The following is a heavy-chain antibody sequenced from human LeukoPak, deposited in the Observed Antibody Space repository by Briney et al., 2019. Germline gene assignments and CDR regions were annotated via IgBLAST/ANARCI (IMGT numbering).Heavy chain of an antibody. D-gene: IGHD6-13*01. CDR3: ARDFGIAAAGRGFDY. Sequence: PSETLSLTCTVSGGSISSSSYYWGWIRQPPGKGLEWIGSIYYSGSTYYNPPLKSRVTISVDTSKNQLSLKLSSVTAADTAVYYCARDFGIAAAGRGFDYWGQGTLVTVSS. CDR2: IYYSGST. CDR1: GGSISSSSYY. J-gene: IGHJ4*02. V-gene: IGHV4-39*07.